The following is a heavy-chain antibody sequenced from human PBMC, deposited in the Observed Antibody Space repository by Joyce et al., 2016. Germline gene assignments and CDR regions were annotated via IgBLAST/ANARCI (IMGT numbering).Heavy chain of an antibody. CDR2: ISSTSTYI. CDR1: GFTFSNYK. Sequence: EVQLVESGGGLVKPGGSLRLSCAASGFTFSNYKMNWFRQAPGKGLEWVSCISSTSTYIYYGDSVKGRFTISRDNTNNSLSLQMDSLRVEDTAVYYCAGASGMVSSIRGDGFDIWGQGTMVTVSS. V-gene: IGHV3-21*01. D-gene: IGHD5/OR15-5a*01. CDR3: AGASGMVSSIRGDGFDI. J-gene: IGHJ3*02.